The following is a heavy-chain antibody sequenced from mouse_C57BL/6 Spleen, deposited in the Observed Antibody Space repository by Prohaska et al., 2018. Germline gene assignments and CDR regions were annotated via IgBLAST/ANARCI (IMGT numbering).Heavy chain of an antibody. CDR2: INSDGSAI. CDR1: GFTFSGFW. D-gene: IGHD2-1*01. CDR3: MTYGNYWYLDV. V-gene: IGHV11-2*01. J-gene: IGHJ1*03. Sequence: EVQLLETGGGLVQPGGSRGLSCEGSGFTFSGFWMSWVRQTPGKTLEWIGDINSDGSAINYEPSIKDRFTIFRDNDKSNLYLQMSNERSEEKTTYFSMTYGNYWYLDVWGKG.